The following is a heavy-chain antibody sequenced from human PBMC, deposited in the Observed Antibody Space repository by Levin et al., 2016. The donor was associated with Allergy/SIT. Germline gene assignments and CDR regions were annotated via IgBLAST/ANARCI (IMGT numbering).Heavy chain of an antibody. V-gene: IGHV1-3*01. CDR1: GYTFTSYA. CDR2: IDAGYDNT. CDR3: ARDLRVGANSQLGFDS. J-gene: IGHJ4*02. D-gene: IGHD1-26*01. Sequence: ASVKVSCKASGYTFTSYAMHWVRQAPGQRPEWMGWIDAGYDNTRYSQKFQGRVTITRDTSATIVYMELSSLRSEDTAVYYCARDLRVGANSQLGFDSWGQGTLVTVSS.